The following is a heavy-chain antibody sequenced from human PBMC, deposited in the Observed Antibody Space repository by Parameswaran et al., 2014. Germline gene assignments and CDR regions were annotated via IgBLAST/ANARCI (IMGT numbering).Heavy chain of an antibody. J-gene: IGHJ6*02. Sequence: WIRQPPGKGLEWVAVISYDGSNKYYADSVKGRFTISRDNSKNTLYLQMNSLRAEDTAVYYCARERYDSQGYYYYGMDVWGQGTTVTVSS. CDR3: ARERYDSQGYYYYGMDV. D-gene: IGHD5-12*01. V-gene: IGHV3-30*03. CDR2: ISYDGSNK.